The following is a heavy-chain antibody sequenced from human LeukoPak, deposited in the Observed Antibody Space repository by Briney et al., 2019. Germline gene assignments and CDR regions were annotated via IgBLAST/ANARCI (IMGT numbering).Heavy chain of an antibody. CDR2: IYYSGST. J-gene: IGHJ1*01. V-gene: IGHV4-39*02. CDR1: GGSISSSTYY. D-gene: IGHD6-19*01. Sequence: SETLSLTCTVSGGSISSSTYYWGWIRQPPGKGLEWIGSIYYSGSTYYNPSLKSRVTISVDTSKNQLSLKLSSVTAADTAVYYCARDGYSSGWYAEYFQHWGQGTLVTVSS. CDR3: ARDGYSSGWYAEYFQH.